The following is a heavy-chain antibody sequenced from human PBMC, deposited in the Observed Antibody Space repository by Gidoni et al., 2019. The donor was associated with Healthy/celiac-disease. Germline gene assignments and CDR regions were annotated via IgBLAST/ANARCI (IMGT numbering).Heavy chain of an antibody. J-gene: IGHJ4*02. CDR3: ARSREKWELGY. CDR2: VIPIFGTA. V-gene: IGHV1-69*01. Sequence: QVQLVQSGAEVKKPGSSVEVSCKASGGTFSSYAISWVRQALGQGLEWMGGVIPIFGTANYAQKFQGRVTITADESTSTAYMELSSLRSEDTAVYYCARSREKWELGYWGQGTLVTVSS. CDR1: GGTFSSYA. D-gene: IGHD1-26*01.